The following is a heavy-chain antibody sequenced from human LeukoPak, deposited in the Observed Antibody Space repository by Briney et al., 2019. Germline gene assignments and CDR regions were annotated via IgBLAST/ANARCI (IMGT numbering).Heavy chain of an antibody. CDR1: GYTFTSYG. D-gene: IGHD3-22*01. V-gene: IGHV1-18*01. J-gene: IGHJ4*02. CDR2: ISAYNGNT. CDR3: ARDNDYYDSSGYCLFDY. Sequence: ASVKVSCKASGYTFTSYGISWVRQAPGQGLEWMGWISAYNGNTNYAQKLQGRVTMTTDTSTSTAYMELRGLRSDDTAVYYCARDNDYYDSSGYCLFDYWGQGTLVTVSS.